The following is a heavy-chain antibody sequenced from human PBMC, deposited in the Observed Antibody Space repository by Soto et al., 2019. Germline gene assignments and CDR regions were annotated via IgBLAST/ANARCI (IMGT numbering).Heavy chain of an antibody. D-gene: IGHD3-22*01. J-gene: IGHJ4*02. CDR2: IYYSGST. V-gene: IGHV4-59*01. CDR3: ARALYDSSGYPSVFDY. Sequence: SETLSLTCTVSGGSISSYYWSWIRQPPGKGLEWIGYIYYSGSTNYNPSLKSRVTISVDTSKNQFSLKLSSVTAADTAVYYCARALYDSSGYPSVFDYWGQGTLVTVSS. CDR1: GGSISSYY.